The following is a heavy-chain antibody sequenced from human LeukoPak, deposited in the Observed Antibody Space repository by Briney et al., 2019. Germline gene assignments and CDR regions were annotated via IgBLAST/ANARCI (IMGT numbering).Heavy chain of an antibody. J-gene: IGHJ4*02. Sequence: AGSLRLSCAASGFTFSSYGMHWFRQAPGKGLEWVAVISYDGSNKYYADSVKGRFTISRDNSKNTLYLQMNNLRAEDTAVYYCAKATGYLLWGQGTLVTVSS. V-gene: IGHV3-30*18. CDR2: ISYDGSNK. CDR3: AKATGYLL. CDR1: GFTFSSYG. D-gene: IGHD1-14*01.